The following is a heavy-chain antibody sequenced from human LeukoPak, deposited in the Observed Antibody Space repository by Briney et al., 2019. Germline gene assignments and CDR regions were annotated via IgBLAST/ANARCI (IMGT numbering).Heavy chain of an antibody. D-gene: IGHD1-20*01. CDR3: ARDLTGSAIDY. J-gene: IGHJ4*02. CDR2: INHSGST. CDR1: GGSFSGYY. Sequence: SETLSLTCAVYGGSFSGYYWSWIRQPPGKGLEWIGEINHSGSTNYNPSLKSRVTISVDTSKNQFSLKLSSVTAADTAVYYCARDLTGSAIDYWGQGTLVTVSS. V-gene: IGHV4-34*01.